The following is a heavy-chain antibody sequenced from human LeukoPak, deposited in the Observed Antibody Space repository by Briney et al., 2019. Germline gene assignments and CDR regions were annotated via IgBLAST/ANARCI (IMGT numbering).Heavy chain of an antibody. CDR2: INPSGGTA. V-gene: IGHV1-46*01. D-gene: IGHD3-22*01. CDR1: GFTFTTYY. J-gene: IGHJ5*02. CDR3: ARRGYHYDSGDYYYWFDP. Sequence: ASVKVSCKTSGFTFTTYYIHWVRQAPGQGLEWMGTINPSGGTAGYAQKFQGRLTMTRDTSTSTVYMDLSSLRSEDTAVYYCARRGYHYDSGDYYYWFDPWGQGTLVTVSS.